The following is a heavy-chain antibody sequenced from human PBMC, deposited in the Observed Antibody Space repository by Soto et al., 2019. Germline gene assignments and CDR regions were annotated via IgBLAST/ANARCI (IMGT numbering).Heavy chain of an antibody. CDR1: FFSLDTSGVG. CDR2: IYWDDDK. J-gene: IGHJ4*02. Sequence: QITLKESGPTVVKPTQTLTLTCTFSFFSLDTSGVGVGWIRQPPGKALEWLALIYWDDDKRYNPSLKSRLTISKDTSKNQVVLTMTNMDPVDTATYYSACRPREYSGYLLGGYCDYWGQGTLVTVSS. CDR3: ACRPREYSGYLLGGYCDY. V-gene: IGHV2-5*02. D-gene: IGHD5-12*01.